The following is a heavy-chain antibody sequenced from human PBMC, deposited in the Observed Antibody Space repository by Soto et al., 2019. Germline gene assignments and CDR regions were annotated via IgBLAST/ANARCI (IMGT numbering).Heavy chain of an antibody. D-gene: IGHD3-22*01. V-gene: IGHV3-23*01. Sequence: LSLTCAAPGFTFSSYAMSWVRQAPGKGLEWVSAISGSGGSTYYADSVKGRFTISRDNSKNTLYLQMNSLRAEDTAVYYCAKFPPENPFPYDSSGYFDYWGQGTLVTVSS. J-gene: IGHJ4*02. CDR3: AKFPPENPFPYDSSGYFDY. CDR1: GFTFSSYA. CDR2: ISGSGGST.